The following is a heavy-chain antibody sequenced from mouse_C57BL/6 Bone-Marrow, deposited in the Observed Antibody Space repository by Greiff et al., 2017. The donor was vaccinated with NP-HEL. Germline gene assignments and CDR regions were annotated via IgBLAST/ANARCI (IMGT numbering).Heavy chain of an antibody. CDR1: GFTFSSYA. Sequence: EVQLVESGEGLVKPGGSLKLSCAASGFTFSSYAMSWVRQTPEKRLEWVAYISSGGDYIYYADTVKGRFTISRDNARNTLYLQMSSLKSEDTAMYYCTRDKDYEVGRYFAYWGQGTLVTVSA. V-gene: IGHV5-9-1*02. CDR2: ISSGGDYI. D-gene: IGHD3-3*01. J-gene: IGHJ3*01. CDR3: TRDKDYEVGRYFAY.